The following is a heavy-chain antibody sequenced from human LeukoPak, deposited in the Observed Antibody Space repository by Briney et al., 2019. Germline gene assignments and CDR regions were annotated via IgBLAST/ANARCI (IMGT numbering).Heavy chain of an antibody. J-gene: IGHJ4*02. CDR2: ISSSGSAK. CDR1: GFIFSDYY. D-gene: IGHD3-10*01. CDR3: ARDGHAYGRGSPHY. Sequence: GGSLRLSCAASGFIFSDYYMSWIRQAPGKGLEWVSYISSSGSAKYYADSVKGRFTISRDNAKNSYLQMNSLRAEDTAVYYCARDGHAYGRGSPHYWGQGTLVTVSS. V-gene: IGHV3-11*01.